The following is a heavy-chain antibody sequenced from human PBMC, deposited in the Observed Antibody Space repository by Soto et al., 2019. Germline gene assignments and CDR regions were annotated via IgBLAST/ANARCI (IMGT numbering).Heavy chain of an antibody. CDR1: GFTFSSYA. D-gene: IGHD3-3*01. CDR2: ISGSGGST. CDR3: AAQYYDFWSGYYMNNWFDP. Sequence: EVQLLESGGGLVQPGGSLRLSCAASGFTFSSYAMSWVRQAPGKGLEWVSAISGSGGSTYYADSVKGRCTISRDNSKNTLYLQMNSLRAEDTAVYYCAAQYYDFWSGYYMNNWFDPWGQGTLVTVSS. V-gene: IGHV3-23*01. J-gene: IGHJ5*02.